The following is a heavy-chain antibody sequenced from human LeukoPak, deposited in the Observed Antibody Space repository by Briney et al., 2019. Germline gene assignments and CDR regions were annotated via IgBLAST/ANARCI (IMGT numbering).Heavy chain of an antibody. D-gene: IGHD3-9*01. CDR2: IKQDGSEK. Sequence: QPGGTLRLSCAASGFTFSSYWMSWVRQAPGKGLEWVANIKQDGSEKYYVDSVKGRFTISRDNAKNSLYLQMNSLRAEDTAVYYCARATGSMLRYFDYDYWGQGTLVTVSS. V-gene: IGHV3-7*01. J-gene: IGHJ4*02. CDR1: GFTFSSYW. CDR3: ARATGSMLRYFDYDY.